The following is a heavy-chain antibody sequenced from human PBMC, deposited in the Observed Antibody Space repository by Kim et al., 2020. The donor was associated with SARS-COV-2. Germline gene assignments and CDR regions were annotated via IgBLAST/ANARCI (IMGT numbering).Heavy chain of an antibody. Sequence: GGSLRLSCAASGFTFSSYEMNWVRQAPGKGLEWVSYISSSGSTIYYADSVKGRFTSSRDNAKNSLYLQMNSLRAEDTAVYYCARDRVEYYGSGSYSDYWGQGTLVTVSS. CDR2: ISSSGSTI. J-gene: IGHJ4*02. V-gene: IGHV3-48*03. CDR3: ARDRVEYYGSGSYSDY. CDR1: GFTFSSYE. D-gene: IGHD3-10*01.